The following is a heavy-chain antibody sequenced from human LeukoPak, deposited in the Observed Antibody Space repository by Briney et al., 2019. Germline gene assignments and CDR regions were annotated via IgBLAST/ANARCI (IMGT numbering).Heavy chain of an antibody. V-gene: IGHV4-4*07. Sequence: SETLSLTCTVSGGSISNYYWSWIRQPAGKGLEWIGRIYTSGSTNYNPSLKSRVTMSVDTSKNQFSLKLSSVTAADTAVYYCARDSRPAHYYDSSGQDWYFDLWGRGTLVTVSS. CDR3: ARDSRPAHYYDSSGQDWYFDL. CDR2: IYTSGST. J-gene: IGHJ2*01. CDR1: GGSISNYY. D-gene: IGHD3-22*01.